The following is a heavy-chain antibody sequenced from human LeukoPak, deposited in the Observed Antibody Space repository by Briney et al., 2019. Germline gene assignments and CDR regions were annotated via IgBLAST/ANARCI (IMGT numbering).Heavy chain of an antibody. V-gene: IGHV4-34*01. Sequence: PSETLSLTCAVYGGSFSGYYWSWIRQPPGKGLEWIGEINRSGSTNYNPSLKSRVTISVDTSKNQFSLKLSSVTAADTAVYYCARGKTIFGVARDWFDPWGQGTLVTVSS. J-gene: IGHJ5*02. CDR2: INRSGST. D-gene: IGHD3-3*01. CDR3: ARGKTIFGVARDWFDP. CDR1: GGSFSGYY.